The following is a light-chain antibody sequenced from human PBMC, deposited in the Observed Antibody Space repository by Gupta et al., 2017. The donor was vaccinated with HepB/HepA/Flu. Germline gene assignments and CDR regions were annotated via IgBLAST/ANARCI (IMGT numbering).Light chain of an antibody. J-gene: IGLJ1*01. V-gene: IGLV2-11*01. Sequence: QSALTQPRSVSGSPGQSVTIACTGTSSDVGGYNYVSRYQQHPGKAPKFMIYDVTKRPSGVPDRFSGSKSGNTAFLTISELQAEDEADYYCCSYAGSFSSWVFGTGTRVTVL. CDR1: SSDVGGYNY. CDR2: DVT. CDR3: CSYAGSFSSWV.